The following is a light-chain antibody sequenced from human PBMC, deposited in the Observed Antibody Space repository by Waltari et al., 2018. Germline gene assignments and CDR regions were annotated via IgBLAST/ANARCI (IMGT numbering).Light chain of an antibody. Sequence: DIVMTQSPDYLAVSLGERATINCKSSQSILYSSNNRNYLAWYQQKPGQPPKLLFYWASTRESGVPDRFSGSGSGTDFTLTISSLQAEDVAVYYCQQYYGTPWTFGQGTKVEVK. CDR1: QSILYSSNNRNY. J-gene: IGKJ1*01. CDR3: QQYYGTPWT. CDR2: WAS. V-gene: IGKV4-1*01.